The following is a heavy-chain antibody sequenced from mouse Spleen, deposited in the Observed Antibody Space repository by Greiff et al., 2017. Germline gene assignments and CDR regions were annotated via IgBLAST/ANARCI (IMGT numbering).Heavy chain of an antibody. CDR1: GYSITSDYA. CDR3: ARFWTYYFDY. Sequence: EVKLQESGPGLVKPSQSLSLTCTVTGYSITSDYAWNWIRQFPGNKLEWMGYISYSGSTSYNPSLKSRISITRDTSKNQFFLQLNSVTTEDTATYYCARFWTYYFDYWGQGTTLTVSS. CDR2: ISYSGST. V-gene: IGHV3-2*02. J-gene: IGHJ2*01.